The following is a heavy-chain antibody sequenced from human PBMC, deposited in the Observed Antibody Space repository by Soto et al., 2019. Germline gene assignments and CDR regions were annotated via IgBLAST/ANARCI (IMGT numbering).Heavy chain of an antibody. V-gene: IGHV1-3*01. CDR1: GYTFARYT. CDR2: LSAGNGNT. Sequence: QVPLVQSGAEVKKPGASVKVSCKASGYTFARYTIHWARQAPGQRLEWLGWLSAGNGNTTYSQKFQGRVTITRDTSASTAYMELSSLRSEDTAVYYWALGIRTYQVPNYPYYYSGMDVWGQGTTVIVSS. CDR3: ALGIRTYQVPNYPYYYSGMDV. J-gene: IGHJ6*02. D-gene: IGHD2-2*01.